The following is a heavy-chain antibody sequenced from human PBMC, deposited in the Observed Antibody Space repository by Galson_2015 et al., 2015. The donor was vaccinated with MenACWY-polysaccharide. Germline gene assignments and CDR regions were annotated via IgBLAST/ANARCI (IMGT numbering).Heavy chain of an antibody. Sequence: SLRLSCAASGFTFSNYAMTWVRQAPGKGLEWVSAITGAGGATYYADSVKGRFTISRDNSKNSLYLQMNSLRAEDTAVYYCAKKGCTTTSCTDSWFHPWGQGTPVTVSS. D-gene: IGHD2-2*01. J-gene: IGHJ5*02. CDR3: AKKGCTTTSCTDSWFHP. CDR2: ITGAGGAT. CDR1: GFTFSNYA. V-gene: IGHV3-23*01.